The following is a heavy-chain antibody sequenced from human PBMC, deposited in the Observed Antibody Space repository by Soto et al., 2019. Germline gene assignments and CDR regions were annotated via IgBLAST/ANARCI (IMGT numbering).Heavy chain of an antibody. CDR1: GGSISSGGYY. D-gene: IGHD6-13*01. CDR3: ARDRYQRIAAAGTDGMDV. Sequence: SETLSLTCTVSGGSISSGGYYWSWIRQHPGKGLEWIGYIYYSGSTYYNPSLKSRVTISVDTSKNQFSLKLSSVTAADTAVYYCARDRYQRIAAAGTDGMDVWGQGTTVTVSS. CDR2: IYYSGST. V-gene: IGHV4-31*03. J-gene: IGHJ6*02.